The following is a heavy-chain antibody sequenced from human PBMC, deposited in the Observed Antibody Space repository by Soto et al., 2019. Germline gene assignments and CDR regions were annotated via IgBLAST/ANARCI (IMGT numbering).Heavy chain of an antibody. CDR1: GFTFSSYA. CDR2: ISGSGGST. Sequence: PGGSLRLSCAASGFTFSSYAMSWVRQAPGKGLEWVSAISGSGGSTYYADSVKGRFTISRDNSKNTLYLQMNSLRAEDTAVYYCAKAPLLPHYYYYMDLRGKGTKVTVSS. J-gene: IGHJ6*03. V-gene: IGHV3-23*01. D-gene: IGHD3-3*01. CDR3: AKAPLLPHYYYYMDL.